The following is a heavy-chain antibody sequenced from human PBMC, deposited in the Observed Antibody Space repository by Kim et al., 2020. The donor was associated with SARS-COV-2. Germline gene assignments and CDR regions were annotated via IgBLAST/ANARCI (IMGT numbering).Heavy chain of an antibody. D-gene: IGHD6-19*01. CDR3: ARNRDSGFDY. Sequence: SITHARQFQGRITMTRDTSTSTVYLELSSLRSDDTAMYYCARNRDSGFDYWGQGTLVTVSS. CDR2: SI. J-gene: IGHJ4*02. V-gene: IGHV1-46*01.